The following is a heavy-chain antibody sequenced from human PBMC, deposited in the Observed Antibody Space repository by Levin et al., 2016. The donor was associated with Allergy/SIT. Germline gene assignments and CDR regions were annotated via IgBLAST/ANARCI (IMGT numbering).Heavy chain of an antibody. J-gene: IGHJ4*02. V-gene: IGHV3-23*01. D-gene: IGHD1-26*01. Sequence: VRQAPGKGLEWISSVTDSGGSTFYADSVKGRFSISRDNSKNTLFLQMYSLSADDTAIYYCAKHNGGGYRAIDYWGQGSLVTVSS. CDR2: VTDSGGST. CDR3: AKHNGGGYRAIDY.